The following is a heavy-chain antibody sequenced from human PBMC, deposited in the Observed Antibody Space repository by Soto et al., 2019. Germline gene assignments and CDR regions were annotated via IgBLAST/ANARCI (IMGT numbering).Heavy chain of an antibody. CDR3: ARDLGYYYDSSGYYDYGMDV. Sequence: GGSLRLSCAASGFNVSSNYMSWVRQAPGKGLEWVSVIYSGGSTYYADSVKGRFTISRDNSKNTLYLQMNSLSAEATAVYYCARDLGYYYDSSGYYDYGMDVWGQGTTVTVSS. CDR1: GFNVSSNY. CDR2: IYSGGST. D-gene: IGHD3-22*01. J-gene: IGHJ6*02. V-gene: IGHV3-53*01.